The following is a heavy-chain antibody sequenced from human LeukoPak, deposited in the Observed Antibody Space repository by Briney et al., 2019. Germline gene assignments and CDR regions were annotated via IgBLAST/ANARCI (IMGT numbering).Heavy chain of an antibody. CDR2: IIPILGIA. J-gene: IGHJ4*02. D-gene: IGHD1-26*01. CDR3: ARLGRNSGSFIFDY. Sequence: ASVKVSCKASGGTFSSYAISWVRQAPGQGLEWMGRIIPILGIANYAQKFQGRVTITADKSTSTAYMELSSLRSEDTAVYYCARLGRNSGSFIFDYWGQGTLVTVSS. CDR1: GGTFSSYA. V-gene: IGHV1-69*04.